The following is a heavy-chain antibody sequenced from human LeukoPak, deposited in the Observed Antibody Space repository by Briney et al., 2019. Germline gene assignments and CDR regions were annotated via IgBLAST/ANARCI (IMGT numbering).Heavy chain of an antibody. D-gene: IGHD2/OR15-2a*01. J-gene: IGHJ4*02. V-gene: IGHV3-23*01. CDR1: GFTFSDSH. CDR2: ISGSADST. Sequence: GGSLRLSCAASGFTFSDSHMSWIRQAPGKGLEWVSIISGSADSTYYADSVKGRFTISRDNSKNTLYLQMNSLRAEDTAVYFCTGRNSSEDYWGQGTLVTVSS. CDR3: TGRNSSEDY.